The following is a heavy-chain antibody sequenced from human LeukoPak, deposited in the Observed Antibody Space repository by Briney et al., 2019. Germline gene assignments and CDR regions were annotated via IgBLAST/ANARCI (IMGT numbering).Heavy chain of an antibody. Sequence: GESLKISCKGSGYSFTTYWIGWVRQMPGEGLELMGIIYPGGSDTRYSPSFQGHVTISADKSISSAYLQWSSLKASDTAMYYCARDGGLNTRDAFDIWGQGTMVSVSS. CDR1: GYSFTTYW. J-gene: IGHJ3*02. D-gene: IGHD2-2*02. V-gene: IGHV5-51*01. CDR3: ARDGGLNTRDAFDI. CDR2: IYPGGSDT.